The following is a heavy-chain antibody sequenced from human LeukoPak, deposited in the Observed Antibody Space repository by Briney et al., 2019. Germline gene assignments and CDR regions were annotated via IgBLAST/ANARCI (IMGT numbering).Heavy chain of an antibody. Sequence: ASVKVSCKASGYTFTSYGISWVRQAPGQGLEWMGWISAYNGNTNYAQKLQGRVTMTTDTSTSTAYMELRSLRSDDTAVYYCARSLRQSAWGSYRPIDYWGQGTLVTVSS. D-gene: IGHD3-16*02. J-gene: IGHJ4*02. CDR3: ARSLRQSAWGSYRPIDY. CDR1: GYTFTSYG. V-gene: IGHV1-18*01. CDR2: ISAYNGNT.